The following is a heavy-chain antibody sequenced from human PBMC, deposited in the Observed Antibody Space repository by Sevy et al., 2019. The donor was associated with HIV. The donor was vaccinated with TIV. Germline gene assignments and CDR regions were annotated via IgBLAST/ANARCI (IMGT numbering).Heavy chain of an antibody. CDR3: AKDSSGSYYGLDYYGMDV. V-gene: IGHV3-30*18. CDR1: EFTLSRYW. J-gene: IGHJ6*02. CDR2: ISYDGSNK. D-gene: IGHD1-26*01. Sequence: GGSLRLSCAASEFTLSRYWMSWVRQAPGKGLEWVAVISYDGSNKYYADSVKGRFTISRDNSKNTLYLQMNSLRAEDTAVYYCAKDSSGSYYGLDYYGMDVWGQGTTVTVSS.